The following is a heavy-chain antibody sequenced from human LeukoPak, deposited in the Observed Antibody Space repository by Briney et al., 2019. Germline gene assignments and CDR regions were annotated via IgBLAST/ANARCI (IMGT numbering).Heavy chain of an antibody. CDR3: VKDPGVVLSRFDS. CDR2: IDEDGSEK. Sequence: GGSLRLSCDASGFSFNRFWMIWVRQAPGKGLEWVANIDEDGSEKNYGDSVKGRFTVSRDNAKNSLYLQMNSLRVEDTGVYYSVKDPGVVLSRFDSWGQGVLVIVSS. D-gene: IGHD3-22*01. V-gene: IGHV3-7*01. J-gene: IGHJ4*02. CDR1: GFSFNRFW.